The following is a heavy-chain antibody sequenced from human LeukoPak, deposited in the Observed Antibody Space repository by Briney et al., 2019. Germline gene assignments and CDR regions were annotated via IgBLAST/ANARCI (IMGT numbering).Heavy chain of an antibody. V-gene: IGHV3-66*01. CDR3: ARDLPLYGDYPLGNWFDP. CDR1: GFTVSTNY. Sequence: GGSLRLPCAASGFTVSTNYMSWVRQAPGKGLEWVSVLYRGGNTYYADSVKGRFTISRDNSKNTLYLQMNSLRAEDTAVYYCARDLPLYGDYPLGNWFDPWGQGTLVTVSS. D-gene: IGHD4-17*01. J-gene: IGHJ5*02. CDR2: LYRGGNT.